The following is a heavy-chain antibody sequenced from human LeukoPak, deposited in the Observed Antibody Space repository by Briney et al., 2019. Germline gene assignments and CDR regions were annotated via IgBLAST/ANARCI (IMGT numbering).Heavy chain of an antibody. CDR3: ARHKFSSGSWYFDY. D-gene: IGHD6-19*01. CDR1: DGSISSRSVY. V-gene: IGHV4-39*01. CDR2: IYYSGTS. Sequence: SETLSLTCSVADGSISSRSVYWGWIRQSPGRGLEWIGSIYYSGTSYYNPSLKSRVTISVDTSKNQFSLKLSSVTAADTAVYYCARHKFSSGSWYFDYWGQGTLVTVSS. J-gene: IGHJ4*02.